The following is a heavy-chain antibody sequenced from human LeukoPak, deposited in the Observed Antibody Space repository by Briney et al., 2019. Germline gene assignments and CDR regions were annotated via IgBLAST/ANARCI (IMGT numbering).Heavy chain of an antibody. D-gene: IGHD6-19*01. V-gene: IGHV3-23*01. CDR3: AKSAHYSGWSYFDY. CDR2: ISGSGGST. J-gene: IGHJ4*02. CDR1: GFTFSNAW. Sequence: GGSLRLSCAASGFTFSNAWMSWVRQAPGKGLEWVSAISGSGGSTYYADSVKGRFTISRDNSKNTLYLQMNSLRAEDTAVYYCAKSAHYSGWSYFDYWGQGTLVTVSS.